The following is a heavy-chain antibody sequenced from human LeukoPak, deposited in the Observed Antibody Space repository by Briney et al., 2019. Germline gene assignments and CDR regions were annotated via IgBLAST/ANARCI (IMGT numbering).Heavy chain of an antibody. Sequence: SVKVSCKASGGTFSSYAISWVRQAPGQGLEWMGGIIPIFGTANYAQKFQGRVTITADESTSTAYMELSSLRSEDTAVYYCARARDYYDSSGYYSLGHYYYYMDVWGKGTTVTISS. CDR1: GGTFSSYA. J-gene: IGHJ6*03. CDR2: IIPIFGTA. V-gene: IGHV1-69*13. CDR3: ARARDYYDSSGYYSLGHYYYYMDV. D-gene: IGHD3-22*01.